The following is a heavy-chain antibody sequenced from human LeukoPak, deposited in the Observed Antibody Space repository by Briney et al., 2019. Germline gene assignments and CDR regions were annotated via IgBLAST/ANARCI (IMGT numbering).Heavy chain of an antibody. D-gene: IGHD5-18*01. CDR3: ASGVETSMGNDY. CDR2: ISSSSYI. Sequence: GGSLRLSCAASGLTFSSYSMNWVRQAPGKGLEWVSSISSSSYIYYADSVKGRFTISRDNAKNSLDLQMNSLRGEDTAVYYCASGVETSMGNDYWGQGTLVTVSS. CDR1: GLTFSSYS. J-gene: IGHJ4*02. V-gene: IGHV3-21*01.